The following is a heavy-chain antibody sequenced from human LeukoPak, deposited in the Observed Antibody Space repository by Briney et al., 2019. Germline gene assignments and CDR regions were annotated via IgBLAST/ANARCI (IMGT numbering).Heavy chain of an antibody. V-gene: IGHV4-34*01. J-gene: IGHJ4*02. D-gene: IGHD6-19*01. CDR2: INHSGST. CDR3: ARGRIAVAGWLKSYYFDY. CDR1: GGSFSGYY. Sequence: SETLSLTCAVYGGSFSGYYWSWIRQPPGKGLEWIGEINHSGSTNYDPSLKSRVTISVDTSKNQFSLKLSSVTAADTAVYYCARGRIAVAGWLKSYYFDYCGQGTLVTVSS.